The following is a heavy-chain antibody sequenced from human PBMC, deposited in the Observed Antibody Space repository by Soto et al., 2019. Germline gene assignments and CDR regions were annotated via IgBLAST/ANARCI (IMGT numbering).Heavy chain of an antibody. J-gene: IGHJ4*02. CDR1: GFTFSSYA. CDR2: ISGSGGST. D-gene: IGHD3-22*01. CDR3: AKSLVVISSGSGY. Sequence: PGGSLRLSCAASGFTFSSYAMSWVRQAPGKGLEWVSAISGSGGSTYYADSVKGRFTISRDNSKNTLYLQMNSLRAEDMAVYYCAKSLVVISSGSGYWGQGTLVTVSS. V-gene: IGHV3-23*01.